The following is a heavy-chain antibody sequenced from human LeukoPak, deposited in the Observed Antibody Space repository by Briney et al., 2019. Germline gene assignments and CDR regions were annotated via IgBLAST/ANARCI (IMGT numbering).Heavy chain of an antibody. CDR3: ARGGIVVVTDAFDI. CDR1: GGTFSSYA. D-gene: IGHD2-21*02. J-gene: IGHJ3*02. Sequence: ASVKVSCKASGGTFSSYAISWVRQAPGQGLEWMGRIIPILGIANYAQKLQGRVTMTTDTSTSTAYMELRSLRSDDTAVYYCARGGIVVVTDAFDIWGQGTMVTVSS. V-gene: IGHV1-69*04. CDR2: IIPILGIA.